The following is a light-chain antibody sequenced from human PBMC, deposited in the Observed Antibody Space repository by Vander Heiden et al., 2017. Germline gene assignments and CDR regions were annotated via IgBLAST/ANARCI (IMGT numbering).Light chain of an antibody. Sequence: DIQLTQSPSSLSASVGDRVTITCRVSQGFNSYLNWSRQRPGKVPNLLIYSASNLQSGVPSRFSGSGSGTDLTLTISSLQPEDAATYYGQRTYNAPLLTFGGGTKVEIK. CDR3: QRTYNAPLLT. CDR1: QGFNSY. CDR2: SAS. V-gene: IGKV1-27*01. J-gene: IGKJ4*01.